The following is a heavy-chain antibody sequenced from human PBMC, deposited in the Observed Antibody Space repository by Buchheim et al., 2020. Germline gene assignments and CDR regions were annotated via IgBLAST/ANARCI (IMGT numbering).Heavy chain of an antibody. Sequence: QITLKESGPTLVKPTQTLTLTCTFSGFSLSTSGVGVGWIRQPPGKALEWLALIYWGDDKRYSPSLKSRLTITKDTSKNQVVLTMTNMDPVDTATYYCAHSEGHRIVGATAGYFQHWGQGTL. D-gene: IGHD1-26*01. CDR3: AHSEGHRIVGATAGYFQH. J-gene: IGHJ1*01. CDR1: GFSLSTSGVG. V-gene: IGHV2-5*02. CDR2: IYWGDDK.